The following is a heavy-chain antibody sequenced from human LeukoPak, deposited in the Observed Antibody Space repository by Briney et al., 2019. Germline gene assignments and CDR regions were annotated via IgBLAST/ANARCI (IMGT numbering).Heavy chain of an antibody. V-gene: IGHV4-34*01. CDR1: DDSYRDYY. CDR3: ARGVERAALVPPYYFDF. CDR2: INHFGRT. J-gene: IGHJ4*02. Sequence: SETLSLTCTVYDDSYRDYYWTWIRQPPGKGLEWLGEINHFGRTNYSPSLKGRLTMSVGASRNQFSLTLTSVTAADTAVYYCARGVERAALVPPYYFDFWGQGSLVTVSS. D-gene: IGHD5-18*01.